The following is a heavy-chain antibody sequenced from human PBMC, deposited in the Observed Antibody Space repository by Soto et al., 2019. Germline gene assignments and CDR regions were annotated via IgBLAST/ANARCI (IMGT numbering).Heavy chain of an antibody. CDR2: INPNSGGT. Sequence: ASVKVSCKASGYTFTGYYMHWVRQAPGQGLEWMGWINPNSGGTNYAQKFQGWVTMTRDTSISTAYMELSRLRSDDTAVYYCARVDTSMGATCVSYWGQGTLVTVSS. V-gene: IGHV1-2*04. CDR1: GYTFTGYY. CDR3: ARVDTSMGATCVSY. D-gene: IGHD1-26*01. J-gene: IGHJ4*02.